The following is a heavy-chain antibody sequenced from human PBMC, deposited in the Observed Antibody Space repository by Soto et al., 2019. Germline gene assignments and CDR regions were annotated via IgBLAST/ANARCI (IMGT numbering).Heavy chain of an antibody. CDR1: GFTFSSYA. V-gene: IGHV3-30-3*01. CDR3: ARGSGNYYGSGSYGYYYGMDV. Sequence: GGSLRLSCAASGFTFSSYAMHWVRQAPGKGLEWVAVISYDGSNKYYADSVKGRFTISRDNSKNTLYLQMNSLRAEDTAVYYCARGSGNYYGSGSYGYYYGMDVWGQGTTVTVSS. J-gene: IGHJ6*02. CDR2: ISYDGSNK. D-gene: IGHD3-10*01.